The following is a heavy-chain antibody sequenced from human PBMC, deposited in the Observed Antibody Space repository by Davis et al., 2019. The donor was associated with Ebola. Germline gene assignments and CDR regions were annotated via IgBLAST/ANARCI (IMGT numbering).Heavy chain of an antibody. CDR3: ARDHGGGRMDV. V-gene: IGHV4-39*07. CDR1: GGSISSSSYY. CDR2: INHSGST. Sequence: MPSETLSLTCTVSGGSISSSSYYWGWIRQPPGKGLEWIGEINHSGSTNYNPSLKSRVTISVDTSKNQFSLKLTSVTAADTAVYYCARDHGGGRMDVWDQGTTVTVSS. J-gene: IGHJ6*02. D-gene: IGHD3-16*01.